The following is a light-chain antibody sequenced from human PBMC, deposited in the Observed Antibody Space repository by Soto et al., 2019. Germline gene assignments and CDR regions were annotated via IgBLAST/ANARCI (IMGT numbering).Light chain of an antibody. CDR2: GAS. CDR1: QSVSSTF. V-gene: IGKV3-20*01. Sequence: EIVLTQSPGTLSLTPGERATLSCRASQSVSSTFLAWYQQKPGQAPKVLIYGASTRATGIPDMFSGSGSGTDFTLTISRLEPEDFAMYYCQQYESSRTFGQGTKVEMK. J-gene: IGKJ1*01. CDR3: QQYESSRT.